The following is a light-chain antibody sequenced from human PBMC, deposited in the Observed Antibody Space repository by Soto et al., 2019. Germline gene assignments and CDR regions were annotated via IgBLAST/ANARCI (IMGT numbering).Light chain of an antibody. CDR2: RNS. CDR3: AAWDDSLNGVV. J-gene: IGLJ3*02. V-gene: IGLV1-44*01. Sequence: QSVLPQPPSASGTPGQTVTISGSGSTSNVGSNTVNWYQQLPGAAPKLLIFRNSHRPSGVPDRFSGSKSGTSASLAISGLQSEDEAHYYCAAWDDSLNGVVFGGGTKLTVL. CDR1: TSNVGSNT.